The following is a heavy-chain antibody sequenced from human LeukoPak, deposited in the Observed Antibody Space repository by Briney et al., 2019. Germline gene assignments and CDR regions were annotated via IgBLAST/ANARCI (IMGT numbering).Heavy chain of an antibody. CDR1: GFTFSSYS. Sequence: PGGSLRLSCAASGFTFSSYSMNWVRQAPGKGLEWVSSISSSSSYIYYADSVKGRFTISRDNAKNSLYLQMNSLRAEDTAVYYCAREGGQLPPPFGVVIPLNYWGQGTLVTVSS. D-gene: IGHD3-3*01. CDR2: ISSSSSYI. CDR3: AREGGQLPPPFGVVIPLNY. J-gene: IGHJ4*02. V-gene: IGHV3-21*01.